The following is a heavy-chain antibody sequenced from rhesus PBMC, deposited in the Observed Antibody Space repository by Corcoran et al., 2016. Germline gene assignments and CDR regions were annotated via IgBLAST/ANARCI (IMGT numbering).Heavy chain of an antibody. V-gene: IGHV4S12*01. Sequence: QVQLQESGPGVVKPSETLSLTCAVSGGTIRSGYYYWSWIRLPPRKGLEWVGGIYSNSESTNYNPSLKSRVTISKDTSKNQFSLKLSSVTATDTAVYYCARGGGGGYYYTNRYYFDYWGQGVLVTVSS. CDR1: GGTIRSGYYY. CDR2: IYSNSEST. CDR3: ARGGGGGYYYTNRYYFDY. D-gene: IGHD3-16*01. J-gene: IGHJ4*01.